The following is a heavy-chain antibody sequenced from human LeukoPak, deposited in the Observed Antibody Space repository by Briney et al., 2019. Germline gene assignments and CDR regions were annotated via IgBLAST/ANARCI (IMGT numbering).Heavy chain of an antibody. Sequence: GTSLRLSCVASGSTFADHAMHWVRRAPGQGLEWVTGINWNNDGIVYAASVKGRFTVSRDNAKNTLYLQMNGLRPEDTAFYYCARDDYNTLGYNFHHWGQGTLVTVSS. CDR2: INWNNDGI. J-gene: IGHJ1*01. V-gene: IGHV3-9*01. CDR3: ARDDYNTLGYNFHH. CDR1: GSTFADHA. D-gene: IGHD1-1*01.